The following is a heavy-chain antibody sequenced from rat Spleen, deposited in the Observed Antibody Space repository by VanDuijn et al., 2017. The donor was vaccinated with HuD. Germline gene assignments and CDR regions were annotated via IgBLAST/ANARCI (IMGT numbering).Heavy chain of an antibody. CDR2: IWGDGST. CDR3: ARSQALGYFDY. D-gene: IGHD5-1*01. J-gene: IGHJ2*01. Sequence: QVQLKESGPGLVQPSQTLSLTCTVSGFSLTSYTVSWVRQPPGKGLEWMGVIWGDGSTDYNSALKSRLSISRDTSKNQVFLKMNSLQSEDTAMYFCARSQALGYFDYWGQGVMVTVSS. V-gene: IGHV2-15*01. CDR1: GFSLTSYT.